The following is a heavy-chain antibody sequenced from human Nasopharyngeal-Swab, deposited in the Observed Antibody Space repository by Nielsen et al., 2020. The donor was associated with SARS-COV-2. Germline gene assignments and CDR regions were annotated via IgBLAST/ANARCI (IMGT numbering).Heavy chain of an antibody. CDR1: GYTFTSYD. CDR3: ARSLYYYDSSGYFSHAFDI. J-gene: IGHJ3*02. D-gene: IGHD3-22*01. CDR2: INPKRGNT. Sequence: ASVKVSCKASGYTFTSYDINWVRQATGQGLEWMGWINPKRGNTGYAQKFQGRVTMTRNNSISTAYLELSSLRSEDTAVYYCARSLYYYDSSGYFSHAFDIWGQGTMVTVSS. V-gene: IGHV1-8*01.